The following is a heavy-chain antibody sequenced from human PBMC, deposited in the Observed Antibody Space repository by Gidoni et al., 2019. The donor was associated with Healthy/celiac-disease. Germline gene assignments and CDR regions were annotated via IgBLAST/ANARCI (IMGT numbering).Heavy chain of an antibody. J-gene: IGHJ6*02. CDR1: GGSISSGSYY. CDR3: ARDGDYDYVWGSYGYYYGMDV. D-gene: IGHD3-16*01. Sequence: LTCTVSGGSISSGSYYWSWIRQPAGKGLEWIGRIYTSGSTNYNPSLKSRVTISVDTSKNQFSLKLSSVTAADTAVYYCARDGDYDYVWGSYGYYYGMDVWGQGTTVTVSS. V-gene: IGHV4-61*02. CDR2: IYTSGST.